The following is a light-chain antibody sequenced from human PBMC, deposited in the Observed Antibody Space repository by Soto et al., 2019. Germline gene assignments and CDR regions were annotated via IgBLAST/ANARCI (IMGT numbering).Light chain of an antibody. CDR1: QGIGSD. CDR3: LQYRSYPYT. CDR2: DAS. J-gene: IGKJ2*01. V-gene: IGKV1-6*01. Sequence: AIQMTQSPSSLSASAGDRVTIACRASQGIGSDLGWYQQKPGKAPKLLIYDASSLQSGVPSRFSGSGSGTDFTLTISSLQPEDFATYYCLQYRSYPYTFGQGTTLEIK.